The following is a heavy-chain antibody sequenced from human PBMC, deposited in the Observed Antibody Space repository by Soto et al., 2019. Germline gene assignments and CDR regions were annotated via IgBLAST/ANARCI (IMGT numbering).Heavy chain of an antibody. Sequence: EVQLLESGGGLVQPGGSLRLSCAASGFTFSSYAMSWVRQAPGKGLEWVSAISGSGGSTHYADSVKGRFTISRDNSKNTLYLQMNSLRAEDTAVYYCAARRGGSYYYFDYWGQGTLVTVSS. V-gene: IGHV3-23*01. CDR1: GFTFSSYA. J-gene: IGHJ4*02. CDR2: ISGSGGST. CDR3: AARRGGSYYYFDY. D-gene: IGHD1-26*01.